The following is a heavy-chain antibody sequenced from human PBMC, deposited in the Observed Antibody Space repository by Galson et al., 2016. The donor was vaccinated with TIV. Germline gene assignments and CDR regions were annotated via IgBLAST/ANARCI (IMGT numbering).Heavy chain of an antibody. CDR3: ARQAAVVVVLTANWFDP. D-gene: IGHD2-15*01. CDR2: IYYSGST. CDR1: GGSISSTTSY. Sequence: SETLSLTCTVSGGSISSTTSYWAWIRQPPGKGLEWIGTIYYSGSTYYNPSLKSRLTISVDTAKNQFSLKVRSVTAADTSVYYCARQAAVVVVLTANWFDPWGQGTLVTVSS. V-gene: IGHV4-39*01. J-gene: IGHJ5*02.